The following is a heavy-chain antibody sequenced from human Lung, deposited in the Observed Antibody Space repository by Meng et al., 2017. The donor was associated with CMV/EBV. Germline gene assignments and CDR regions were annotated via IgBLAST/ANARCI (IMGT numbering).Heavy chain of an antibody. CDR1: GYSFASYW. V-gene: IGHV5-51*01. CDR2: IYPGDSDT. J-gene: IGHJ6*02. CDR3: TKSCGGDCYAQYYYYGMDV. Sequence: GEXXKISCQGSGYSFASYWIGWVRQMPGKGLEWMGIIYPGDSDTRYSPSFEGQVTISADKSISTAYLQWSSLKASDTAMYYVTKSCGGDCYAQYYYYGMDVWXQGTTVTVSS. D-gene: IGHD2-21*01.